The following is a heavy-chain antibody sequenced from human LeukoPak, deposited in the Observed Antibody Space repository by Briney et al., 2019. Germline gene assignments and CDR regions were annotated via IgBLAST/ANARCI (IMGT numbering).Heavy chain of an antibody. CDR1: GGSFSGYY. D-gene: IGHD6-19*01. J-gene: IGHJ3*02. V-gene: IGHV4-34*01. CDR3: ARVTLTRYSSGWSYRRRFDI. CDR2: INHSGST. Sequence: KPSETLSLTCAVYGGSFSGYYWSWIRQPPGKGLEWIGEINHSGSTNYNPSLKSRVTISVDTSKNQFSLKLSSVTAADTAVYYCARVTLTRYSSGWSYRRRFDIWGQGTMVTVSS.